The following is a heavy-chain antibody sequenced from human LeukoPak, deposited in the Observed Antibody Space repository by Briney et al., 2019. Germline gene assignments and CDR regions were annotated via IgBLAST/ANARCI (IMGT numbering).Heavy chain of an antibody. CDR1: GFTFSSYW. CDR3: AKGPSYYYDSSGLDYFDY. D-gene: IGHD3-22*01. V-gene: IGHV3-7*01. Sequence: PGGSLRLSCAASGFTFSSYWMSWVRQAPGKGLEWVANIKQDGSEKYYVDSVKGRFTISRDNAKNSLYLQMNSLRAEDTAVYYCAKGPSYYYDSSGLDYFDYWGQGTLVTVSS. CDR2: IKQDGSEK. J-gene: IGHJ4*02.